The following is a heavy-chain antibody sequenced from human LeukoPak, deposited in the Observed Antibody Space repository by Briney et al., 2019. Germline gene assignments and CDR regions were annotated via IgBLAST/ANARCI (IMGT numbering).Heavy chain of an antibody. J-gene: IGHJ5*02. CDR3: ARGRGPYGWFDP. V-gene: IGHV3-74*01. Sequence: PGGSLRLSCAASGFTSSSYWMHWVRQAPGKGLVWVSRINSVGSNTNYADSVKGRSTISRDNAKNTVYLQMNSLRAEDTAVYYCARGRGPYGWFDPWGQGTLVTVSS. D-gene: IGHD3-10*01. CDR1: GFTSSSYW. CDR2: INSVGSNT.